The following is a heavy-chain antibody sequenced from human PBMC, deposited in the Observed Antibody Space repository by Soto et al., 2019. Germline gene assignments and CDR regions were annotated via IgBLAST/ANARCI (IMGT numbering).Heavy chain of an antibody. Sequence: QVQLVQSGAEVKKPGASVRVSCKVSGYTFTTHSLNWVRQAPGQSLEWMGWINPDSGYTKYSENFQDRVTITRDTSASTAYLELSSLRSEETAVYYCARDPPGVFGYYMDVWGKGTTVIVSS. CDR1: GYTFTTHS. D-gene: IGHD3-3*01. J-gene: IGHJ6*03. CDR2: INPDSGYT. CDR3: ARDPPGVFGYYMDV. V-gene: IGHV1-3*01.